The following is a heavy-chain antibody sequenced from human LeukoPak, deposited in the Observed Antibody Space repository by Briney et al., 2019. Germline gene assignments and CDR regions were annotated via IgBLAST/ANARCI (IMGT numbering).Heavy chain of an antibody. Sequence: PGGSLRLSCVASGFSFSNSWMHWVRQAPGRGLVWVSRIDRDGGSETYADSVKGRFAISRDNAKNTLYLQMNSLGAEDTAVYYCAKTFHDYVWGSLDAFHIWGQGTMVTVSS. CDR3: AKTFHDYVWGSLDAFHI. V-gene: IGHV3-74*01. J-gene: IGHJ3*02. CDR2: IDRDGGSE. CDR1: GFSFSNSW. D-gene: IGHD3-16*01.